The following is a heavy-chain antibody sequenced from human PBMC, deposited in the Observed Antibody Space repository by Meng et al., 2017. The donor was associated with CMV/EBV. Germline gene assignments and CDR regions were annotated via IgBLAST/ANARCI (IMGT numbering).Heavy chain of an antibody. J-gene: IGHJ6*02. CDR1: GGTFSSYA. V-gene: IGHV1-69*05. CDR2: IIPIFGTA. Sequence: SSVQVSCMASGGTFSSYAISWVRQAPGQGLEWMGGIIPIFGTANYVQKFQGRVTITTDESTSTAYRELSSLRSDDTAVYYCARASSTTYYYCGMDVWGQGTTVTVSS. CDR3: ARASSTTYYYCGMDV. D-gene: IGHD1-26*01.